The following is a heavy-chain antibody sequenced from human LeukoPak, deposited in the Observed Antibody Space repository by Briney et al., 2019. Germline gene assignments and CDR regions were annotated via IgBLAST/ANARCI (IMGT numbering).Heavy chain of an antibody. CDR3: ARLGDGYPNAFDT. Sequence: GESLKISRKVSGYNFTIYWIGWVRQMPGKGLEWMGILYPADSDTKYSPSFQGQVTISVDKSINTAYLQWSSLKASDTAIYYCARLGDGYPNAFDTWGQGTMVAVSS. V-gene: IGHV5-51*01. J-gene: IGHJ3*02. CDR2: LYPADSDT. D-gene: IGHD5-24*01. CDR1: GYNFTIYW.